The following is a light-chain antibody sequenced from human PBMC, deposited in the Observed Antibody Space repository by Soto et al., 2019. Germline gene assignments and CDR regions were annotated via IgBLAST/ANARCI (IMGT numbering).Light chain of an antibody. J-gene: IGKJ4*02. CDR2: DAS. CDR1: QDISNY. Sequence: DIQMTQSPSSLSASVGDRVTITCQASQDISNYLHWYQQKPGKAPKLLIYDASNLETGVPSRFSGSGSGTDFTFTISSLQPEDIATYYCQRGITVGGGTKVEIK. V-gene: IGKV1-33*01. CDR3: QRGIT.